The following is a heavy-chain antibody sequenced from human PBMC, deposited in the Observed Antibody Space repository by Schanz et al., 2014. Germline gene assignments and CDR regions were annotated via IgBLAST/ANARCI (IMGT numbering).Heavy chain of an antibody. V-gene: IGHV4-39*07. CDR1: GGSISSSRYY. CDR3: ARAVGGNSALEWFDP. CDR2: IYYSGST. Sequence: QLQLQESGPGLAKPSETLSLTCSVSGGSISSSRYYWGWIRQSPGKGLEWIGIIYYSGSTYYNPSLKSRVTIPVDKSKNQFSLRLGSVTAADTAVYYCARAVGGNSALEWFDPWGQGTLVTVSS. J-gene: IGHJ5*02. D-gene: IGHD2-21*01.